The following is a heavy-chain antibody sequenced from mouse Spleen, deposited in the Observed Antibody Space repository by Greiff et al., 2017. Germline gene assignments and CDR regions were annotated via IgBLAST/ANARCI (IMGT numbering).Heavy chain of an antibody. D-gene: IGHD1-1*02. CDR1: GYTFTSYG. Sequence: VQLQQSGAELARPGASVKLSCKASGYTFTSYGISWVKQRPGQGLEWIGEIYPRSGNTYYNEKFKGKATLTAEKSSSTAYMELRSLTSEDSAVYFCAEDYAQGGYWGQGTTLTVSS. V-gene: IGHV1-81*01. CDR3: AEDYAQGGY. J-gene: IGHJ2*01. CDR2: IYPRSGNT.